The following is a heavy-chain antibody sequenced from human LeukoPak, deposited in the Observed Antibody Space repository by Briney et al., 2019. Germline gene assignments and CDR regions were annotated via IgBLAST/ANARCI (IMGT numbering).Heavy chain of an antibody. Sequence: GASVKVSCKASGYTFTSYGISWVRQAPGQGLEWMGWISAYNGNTNYAQKLQGRVTMTTDTSTSTAYMELRSLRSDDTAVYYCARMVGAFGGGPDNWFDPWGQGTLVTVSS. CDR3: ARMVGAFGGGPDNWFDP. CDR2: ISAYNGNT. D-gene: IGHD1-26*01. J-gene: IGHJ5*02. V-gene: IGHV1-18*01. CDR1: GYTFTSYG.